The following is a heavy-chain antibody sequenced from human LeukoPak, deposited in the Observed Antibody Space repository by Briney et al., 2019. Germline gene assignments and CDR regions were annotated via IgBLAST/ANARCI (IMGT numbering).Heavy chain of an antibody. Sequence: GGSLRLSCAASGFTFSSYAMSWVRQAPGKGLEWVSRINSDGSSTNYADSVKGRFTISRDNAKNMVNLQMNSLRAEDTAIYYCTRDYPYAMAVWGQGTTVTVSS. CDR3: TRDYPYAMAV. J-gene: IGHJ6*02. CDR1: GFTFSSYA. CDR2: INSDGSST. V-gene: IGHV3-74*01.